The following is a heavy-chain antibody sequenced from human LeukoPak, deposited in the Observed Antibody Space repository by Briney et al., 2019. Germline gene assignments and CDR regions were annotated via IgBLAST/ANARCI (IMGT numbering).Heavy chain of an antibody. J-gene: IGHJ5*02. CDR1: GGTFSSYA. CDR2: IIPIFGTA. D-gene: IGHD3-3*01. CDR3: ARDGEYYDFWSGYYNPTLGAGFDP. Sequence: ASVKVSCKASGGTFSSYAISWVRQAPGQGLEWMGGIIPIFGTANYAQKFQGRVTITTDESTSTAYMELSSLRSEDTAVYYCARDGEYYDFWSGYYNPTLGAGFDPWGQGTLVTVSS. V-gene: IGHV1-69*05.